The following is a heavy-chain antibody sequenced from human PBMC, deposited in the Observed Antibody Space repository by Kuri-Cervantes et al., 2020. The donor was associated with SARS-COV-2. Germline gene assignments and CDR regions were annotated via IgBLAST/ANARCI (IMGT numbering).Heavy chain of an antibody. J-gene: IGHJ4*02. V-gene: IGHV4-61*02. CDR1: GDSISGSRYY. CDR3: ARESAQGTFGGVIVIIDY. CDR2: IYTSGST. Sequence: SETLSLTCSVSGDSISGSRYYWSWIRQPAGKGLEWIGRIYTSGSTNYNPSLKSRVTMSVDTSKNQFSLKLSSVTAADTAVYYCARESAQGTFGGVIVIIDYWGQGTLVTISS. D-gene: IGHD3-16*02.